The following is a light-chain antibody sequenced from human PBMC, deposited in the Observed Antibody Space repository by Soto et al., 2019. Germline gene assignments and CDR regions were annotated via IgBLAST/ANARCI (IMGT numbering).Light chain of an antibody. CDR2: GAY. CDR1: QSVTNSF. CDR3: QQYVSSPWA. Sequence: EIVLAQSPGSMSLSPGERAILSCRSSQSVTNSFLAWYQQKPGQAHRLXIYGAYRRATGIQDRFTGSGSGTDFTLTISRLEPEDFAVYYCQQYVSSPWAFGQGTKVDNK. J-gene: IGKJ1*01. V-gene: IGKV3-20*01.